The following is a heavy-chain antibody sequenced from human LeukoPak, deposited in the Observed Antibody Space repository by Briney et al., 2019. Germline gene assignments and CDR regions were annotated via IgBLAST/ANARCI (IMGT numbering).Heavy chain of an antibody. CDR2: ISSSGSTI. CDR1: GFTFSDYY. D-gene: IGHD3-22*01. Sequence: PGGSLRLSCAASGFTFSDYYMSWIRQAPGKGLEWVSYISSSGSTIYYADSVKGRFTISRDNAKNSLYLQMNSLRAEDTAVYYCARETDYFDNNHYFDYWGQGTLVTVSS. J-gene: IGHJ4*02. V-gene: IGHV3-11*01. CDR3: ARETDYFDNNHYFDY.